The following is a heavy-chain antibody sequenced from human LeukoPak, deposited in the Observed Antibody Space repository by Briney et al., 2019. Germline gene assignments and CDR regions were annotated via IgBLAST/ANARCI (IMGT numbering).Heavy chain of an antibody. CDR1: GFTFSSYS. J-gene: IGHJ4*02. D-gene: IGHD3-22*01. CDR2: ISSSSSYI. Sequence: GGSLRLSCAASGFTFSSYSMNWVRQAPGKGLEWVSSISSSSSYIYYADSVKGRFTISRDNAKNSLYLQMNSLRAEDTAVYYCARGPYYYYDSSGYNPYYFDYWGQGTLVTVSS. V-gene: IGHV3-21*01. CDR3: ARGPYYYYDSSGYNPYYFDY.